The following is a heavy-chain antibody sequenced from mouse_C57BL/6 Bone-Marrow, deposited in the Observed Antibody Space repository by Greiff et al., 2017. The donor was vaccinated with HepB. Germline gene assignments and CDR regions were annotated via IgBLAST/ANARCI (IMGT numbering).Heavy chain of an antibody. CDR3: ARSGGYDYDEGTWFAY. CDR2: ILPGSGST. D-gene: IGHD2-4*01. Sequence: QVQLQQSGAELMKPGASVKLSCKATGYTFTGYWIEWVKQRPGHGLEWIGEILPGSGSTNYNEKFKGKATFTADTSSNTAYMQLSSLTTEDSAIYYCARSGGYDYDEGTWFAYWGQGTLVTVSA. J-gene: IGHJ3*01. CDR1: GYTFTGYW. V-gene: IGHV1-9*01.